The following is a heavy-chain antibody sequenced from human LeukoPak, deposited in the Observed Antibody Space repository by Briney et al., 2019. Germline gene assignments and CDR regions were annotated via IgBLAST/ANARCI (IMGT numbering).Heavy chain of an antibody. V-gene: IGHV3-53*01. CDR3: ARDHLIGGATPVANDYYYGMDV. CDR1: ELLVNSNH. CDR2: MYSGGAT. J-gene: IGHJ6*02. Sequence: GGSLRLSCAASELLVNSNHMSWVRQAPGKGLEWVSIMYSGGATYYADSVKGRFTVSRDNSKNTLYLLMNSLRAEDTAVYHCARDHLIGGATPVANDYYYGMDVWGQGTTVTVSS. D-gene: IGHD1-26*01.